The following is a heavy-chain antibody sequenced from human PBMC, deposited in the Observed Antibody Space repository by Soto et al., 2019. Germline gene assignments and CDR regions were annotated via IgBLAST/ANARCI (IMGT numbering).Heavy chain of an antibody. Sequence: GSLRLSCASSGFTFSSCSMNWVRQAPGKGLEWVSFISGSGDTKYYADSVKGRFTISRDNAKNSLYLQMSSLRDEDTAVYYCAKYCSSDVCFDYWGQGTLVTVSS. CDR2: ISGSGDTK. J-gene: IGHJ4*02. D-gene: IGHD2-8*01. V-gene: IGHV3-48*02. CDR3: AKYCSSDVCFDY. CDR1: GFTFSSCS.